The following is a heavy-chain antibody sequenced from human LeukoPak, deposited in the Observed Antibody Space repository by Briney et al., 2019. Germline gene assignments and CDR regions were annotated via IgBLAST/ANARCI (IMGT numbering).Heavy chain of an antibody. CDR1: GYTFPDYY. V-gene: IGHV1-2*02. CDR3: ARGTGSSGLFDP. Sequence: EASVKVSCKTSGYTFPDYYLHWVRQAPGRGLEWLGWINPKSGTTNYAQKFQGRITVTRDTSITTAYMELSRLRSDDTAVYYCARGTGSSGLFDPWGQGTLVTVSS. J-gene: IGHJ5*02. D-gene: IGHD6-19*01. CDR2: INPKSGTT.